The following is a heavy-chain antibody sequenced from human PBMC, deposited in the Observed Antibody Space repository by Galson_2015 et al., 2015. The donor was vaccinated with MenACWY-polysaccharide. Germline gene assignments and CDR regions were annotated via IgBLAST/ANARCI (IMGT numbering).Heavy chain of an antibody. J-gene: IGHJ4*01. CDR3: ARGSQNDWDYGGYFDL. V-gene: IGHV3-30-3*01. Sequence: SLRLSCAASEFTFSTYAMHWVRQAPGKGLEWVAVVASDGNNKYYADSVKGRFTISRDNSKSTLYLQMNSLRAEDTAVYYCARGSQNDWDYGGYFDLWGNGALVTVAS. CDR2: VASDGNNK. D-gene: IGHD4-23*01. CDR1: EFTFSTYA.